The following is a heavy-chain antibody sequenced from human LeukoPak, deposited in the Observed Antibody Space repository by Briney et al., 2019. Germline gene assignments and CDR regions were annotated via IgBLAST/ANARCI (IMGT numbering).Heavy chain of an antibody. Sequence: SETLSLTCTVSGGSISSYDWSWIRQPPGKGLEWVGYIYYGGSTNYNPSLKSRVTISVGTSKNQFSLMLSSVTAADTAVYYCARGGYDSSGYYVYYFDYWGQGTLVTVSS. J-gene: IGHJ4*02. CDR1: GGSISSYD. CDR2: IYYGGST. D-gene: IGHD3-22*01. V-gene: IGHV4-59*12. CDR3: ARGGYDSSGYYVYYFDY.